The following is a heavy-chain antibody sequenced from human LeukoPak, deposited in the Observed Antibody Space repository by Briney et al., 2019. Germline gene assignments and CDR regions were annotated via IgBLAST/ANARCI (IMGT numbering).Heavy chain of an antibody. V-gene: IGHV3-23*01. CDR3: AKISSVTANFDC. D-gene: IGHD4-17*01. Sequence: GGSLRLSCAASGFTFSTYPMGWVRQAPGKGLEWVSSIDASGAYTYYADSVKGRFTISRDNSKDTLYLQMNTLRAEDTAVYSCAKISSVTANFDCWGQGTLVTISS. CDR2: IDASGAYT. J-gene: IGHJ4*02. CDR1: GFTFSTYP.